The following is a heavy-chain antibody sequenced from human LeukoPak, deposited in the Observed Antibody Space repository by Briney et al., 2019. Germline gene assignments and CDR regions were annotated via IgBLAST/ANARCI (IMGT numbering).Heavy chain of an antibody. CDR2: ISGSGGST. J-gene: IGHJ4*02. D-gene: IGHD3-22*01. Sequence: GGSLRLSCAASGFTFSGYATSWVRQAPGKGLEWVSAISGSGGSTYYADSVKGRFTISRDNSKNTLYLQMNSLRAEDTAVYYCAIDQRHTYYYDSSGYYYVSYWGQGTLVTVSS. V-gene: IGHV3-23*01. CDR3: AIDQRHTYYYDSSGYYYVSY. CDR1: GFTFSGYA.